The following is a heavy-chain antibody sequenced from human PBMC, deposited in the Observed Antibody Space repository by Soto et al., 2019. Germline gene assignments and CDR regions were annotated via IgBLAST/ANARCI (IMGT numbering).Heavy chain of an antibody. CDR3: ARGAADGNNRYYGMDV. CDR2: INHSGST. Sequence: LSLTCAVYGGSFSGYYWSWIRQPPGKGLEWIGEINHSGSTNYNPSLKSRVTISVDTFKNQFSLKLSSVTAADTAVYYCARGAADGNNRYYGMDVWGQGTTVTVSS. V-gene: IGHV4-34*01. J-gene: IGHJ6*02. CDR1: GGSFSGYY. D-gene: IGHD6-13*01.